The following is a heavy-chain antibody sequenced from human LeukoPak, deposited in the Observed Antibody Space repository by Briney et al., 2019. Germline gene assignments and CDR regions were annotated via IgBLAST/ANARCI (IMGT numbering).Heavy chain of an antibody. D-gene: IGHD2-2*01. CDR3: AREVVVVPAAIGRPYYYGSGSANARYYGMDV. V-gene: IGHV4-34*01. CDR2: INHSGST. Sequence: SETLSLTCAVYGGSFSGYYWSWIRQPPGKGPEWIGEINHSGSTNYNPSLKSRVTISVDTSKNQFSLKLSSVTAADTAVYYCAREVVVVPAAIGRPYYYGSGSANARYYGMDVWGQGTTVTVSS. J-gene: IGHJ6*02. CDR1: GGSFSGYY.